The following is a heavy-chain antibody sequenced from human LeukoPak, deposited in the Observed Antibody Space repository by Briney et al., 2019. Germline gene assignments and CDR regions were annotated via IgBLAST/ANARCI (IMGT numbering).Heavy chain of an antibody. J-gene: IGHJ4*02. Sequence: PGGSLRLSCAASGFTFSSYWMSWVRQAPGKGLEWVANIKEDGSKKNYVDSVKGRFTISGDNARNSLYLQMNSLRAEDTAVYYCARLPISGGNFDYWGQGTLVTVSS. V-gene: IGHV3-7*01. CDR1: GFTFSSYW. CDR3: ARLPISGGNFDY. D-gene: IGHD4-23*01. CDR2: IKEDGSKK.